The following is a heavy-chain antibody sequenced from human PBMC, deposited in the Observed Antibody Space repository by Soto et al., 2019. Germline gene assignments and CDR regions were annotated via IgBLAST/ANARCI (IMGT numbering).Heavy chain of an antibody. J-gene: IGHJ4*02. CDR2: IRSKANSYAT. Sequence: EVQLVESGGGLVQPGGSLKLSCAASGFTFSGSAMHWVRQASGKGLEWVGRIRSKANSYATAYAASVKGRFTISRDDSKNTAYLQMNSLKTEDTAVYYCTRRATRGCDYWGQGTLVTVSS. V-gene: IGHV3-73*02. CDR1: GFTFSGSA. D-gene: IGHD1-26*01. CDR3: TRRATRGCDY.